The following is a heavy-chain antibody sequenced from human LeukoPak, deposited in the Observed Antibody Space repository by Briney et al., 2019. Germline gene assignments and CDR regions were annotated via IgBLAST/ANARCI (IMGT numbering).Heavy chain of an antibody. V-gene: IGHV4-4*02. CDR3: ARKGKNVFGSVYNGRGAYYNYMAV. Sequence: SGTLSLTCAVSGGSISSSNWWSWVRQPPGKGLEWIGEIYHSGSTNYNPSLKSRVTISVDKSKNQFSLKLSSVTAADTAVYYCARKGKNVFGSVYNGRGAYYNYMAVGGKGP. J-gene: IGHJ6*03. D-gene: IGHD3-3*01. CDR1: GGSISSSNW. CDR2: IYHSGST.